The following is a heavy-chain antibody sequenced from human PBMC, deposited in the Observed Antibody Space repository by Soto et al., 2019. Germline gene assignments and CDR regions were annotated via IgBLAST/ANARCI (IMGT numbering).Heavy chain of an antibody. J-gene: IGHJ5*02. CDR3: ARGASRRNWFDP. V-gene: IGHV4-30-2*01. D-gene: IGHD2-2*01. CDR1: GGSISSGGYS. CDR2: IYHSGST. Sequence: SETLSLTCAVSGGSISSGGYSWSWIRQPPGKGLEWIGYIYHSGSTYYNPSLKSRVTISVDRSKNQFSLKLSSVTAADTAVYYCARGASRRNWFDPWGQGTLVTVSS.